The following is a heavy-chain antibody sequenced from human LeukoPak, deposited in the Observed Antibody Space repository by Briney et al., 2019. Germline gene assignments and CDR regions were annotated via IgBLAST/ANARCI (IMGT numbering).Heavy chain of an antibody. Sequence: SETLSLTCAVYGGPFSGYYWSWIRQPPGKGLEWIGEINHSGSTNYNPSLKSRVTISVDTSKNQFSLKLSSVTAADTAVYYCARSRWLQFGRALDYWGQGTLVTVSS. J-gene: IGHJ4*02. D-gene: IGHD5-24*01. V-gene: IGHV4-34*01. CDR1: GGPFSGYY. CDR2: INHSGST. CDR3: ARSRWLQFGRALDY.